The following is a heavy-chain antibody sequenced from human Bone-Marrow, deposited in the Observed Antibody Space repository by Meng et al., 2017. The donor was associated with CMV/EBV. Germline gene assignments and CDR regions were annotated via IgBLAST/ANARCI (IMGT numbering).Heavy chain of an antibody. Sequence: SPVKVSCKACGGTLSSYAISWVRQAPGQGLEWMGGIIPIFGTPNYAQKFRGRVTITTDESTSAAYMELSSLRSEDTAVYYCAREGYCSSMSCHPYGMDVWAQGTTVTVSS. CDR1: GGTLSSYA. D-gene: IGHD2-2*01. V-gene: IGHV1-69*05. CDR3: AREGYCSSMSCHPYGMDV. J-gene: IGHJ6*02. CDR2: IIPIFGTP.